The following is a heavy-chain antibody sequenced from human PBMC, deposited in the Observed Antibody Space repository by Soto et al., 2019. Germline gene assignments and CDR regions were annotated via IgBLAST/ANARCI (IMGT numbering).Heavy chain of an antibody. Sequence: QVQLVQSGAEVKKPGASVKVSCKASGYTFTSYYMHWVRQAPGQGLEWMGIINPSGGSTSYAQKFQGRVTMTRDTSTRTVYMELSSLRSEDTAVYYCARVYPSDTRYGYVGNNWFDPWGQGTLVTGSS. D-gene: IGHD5-18*01. CDR1: GYTFTSYY. CDR3: ARVYPSDTRYGYVGNNWFDP. J-gene: IGHJ5*02. CDR2: INPSGGST. V-gene: IGHV1-46*03.